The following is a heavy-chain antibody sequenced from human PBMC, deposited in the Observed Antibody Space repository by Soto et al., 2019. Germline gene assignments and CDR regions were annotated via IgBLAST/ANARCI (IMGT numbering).Heavy chain of an antibody. Sequence: ASVKVSCKASGYTFTSYDINWVRQATGQGLEWMGWMNPNSGNTGYAQKFQGRVTMTRNTSISTAYMELSSLRSEDTAVYYCAIKTTVVTKFDYWGQGTLVTVSS. CDR2: MNPNSGNT. J-gene: IGHJ4*02. CDR1: GYTFTSYD. D-gene: IGHD4-17*01. CDR3: AIKTTVVTKFDY. V-gene: IGHV1-8*01.